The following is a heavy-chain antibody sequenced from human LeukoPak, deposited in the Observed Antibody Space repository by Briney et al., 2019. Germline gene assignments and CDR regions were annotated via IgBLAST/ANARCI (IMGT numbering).Heavy chain of an antibody. V-gene: IGHV3-30*18. CDR2: ISYDGSNK. Sequence: PGGSLRLSCAASGFTFSSYWMSWVRQAPGKGLEWVAVISYDGSNKYYADSVKGRFTISRDNSKNTLYLQMNSLRVEDTAVYYCAKATSVTTLFDYWGQGTLVTVSS. J-gene: IGHJ4*02. CDR1: GFTFSSYW. CDR3: AKATSVTTLFDY. D-gene: IGHD4-17*01.